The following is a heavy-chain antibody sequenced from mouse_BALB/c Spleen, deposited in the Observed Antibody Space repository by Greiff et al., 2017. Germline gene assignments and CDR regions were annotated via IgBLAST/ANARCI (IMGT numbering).Heavy chain of an antibody. Sequence: EVHLVESGGGLVQPGGSRKLSCAASGFTFSSFGMHWVRQAPEKGLEWVAYISSGSSTIYYADTVKGRFTISRDNPKNTLFLQMTSLRSEDTAMYYCALLGGFDYWGQGTTLTVSS. V-gene: IGHV5-17*02. CDR3: ALLGGFDY. D-gene: IGHD1-1*01. CDR1: GFTFSSFG. J-gene: IGHJ2*01. CDR2: ISSGSSTI.